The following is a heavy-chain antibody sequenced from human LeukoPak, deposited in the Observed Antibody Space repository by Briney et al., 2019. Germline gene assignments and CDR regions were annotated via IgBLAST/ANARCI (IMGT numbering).Heavy chain of an antibody. D-gene: IGHD1-14*01. CDR2: INHSGST. V-gene: IGHV4-34*01. CDR3: ARDFREPFDY. J-gene: IGHJ4*02. CDR1: GGSFSGYY. Sequence: ASETLSLTCAVYGGSFSGYYWSWIRQPPGKGLEWIGEINHSGSTNYNPSLKSRVTISVDTSKNQFSLKLSSVTAADTAVYYCARDFREPFDYWGQGTLVTVSS.